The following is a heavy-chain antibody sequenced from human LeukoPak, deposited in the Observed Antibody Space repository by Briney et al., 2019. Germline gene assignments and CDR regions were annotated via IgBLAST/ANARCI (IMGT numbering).Heavy chain of an antibody. CDR1: SESFSGYF. CDR2: INGSGST. Sequence: SETLSLTCAVYSESFSGYFWSWIRQPPGEGLEWIGEINGSGSTNYSPSLKSRVTISVDRSKNQFSLKLRSVTATDTAVYYCARVSPNTVTTLQYFDYWGQGTLVTVSS. CDR3: ARVSPNTVTTLQYFDY. V-gene: IGHV4-34*01. J-gene: IGHJ4*02. D-gene: IGHD4-17*01.